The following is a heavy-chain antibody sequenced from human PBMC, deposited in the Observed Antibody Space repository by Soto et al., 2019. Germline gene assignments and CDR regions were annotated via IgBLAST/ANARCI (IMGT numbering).Heavy chain of an antibody. CDR2: INHSGST. CDR3: ARSTMVRGVITPYYYYGMDV. J-gene: IGHJ6*02. V-gene: IGHV4-34*01. D-gene: IGHD3-10*01. CDR1: GGSFSGYY. Sequence: QVQLQQWGAGLLKPSETLSLTCAVYGGSFSGYYWSWIRQPPGKGLEWIGEINHSGSTNYNPSLKSRVTISVDKSKNQFSLKLSSVTAADTSVYYCARSTMVRGVITPYYYYGMDVWGQGTTVTVSS.